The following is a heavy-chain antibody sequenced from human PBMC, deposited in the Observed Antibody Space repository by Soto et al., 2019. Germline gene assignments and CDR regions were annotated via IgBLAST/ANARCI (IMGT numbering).Heavy chain of an antibody. CDR1: GYSFTRYG. D-gene: IGHD3-3*01. V-gene: IGHV1-18*01. CDR2: INTYNGNT. CDR3: ARGRFTIFGVVIPDYNGMDV. J-gene: IGHJ6*02. Sequence: ASVKVSCKASGYSFTRYGIAWARQAPGQGLEWMGWINTYNGNTNYAQNLQGRVTLTTDTSTSTAYMELGSLRSEDTAVYYCARGRFTIFGVVIPDYNGMDVWGQGTTVTVSS.